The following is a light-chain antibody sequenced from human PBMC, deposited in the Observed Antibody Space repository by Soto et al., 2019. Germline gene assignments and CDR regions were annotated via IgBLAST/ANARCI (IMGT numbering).Light chain of an antibody. CDR3: QQSYSTPIT. J-gene: IGKJ5*01. V-gene: IGKV1-39*01. CDR1: QSNSTF. Sequence: IPVTQAPSSLSASVGGRGNITCRASQSNSTFLNWYQQKPGKAPELLIYDASTLQSGLPSKFSGSGSGTDFILTISSLQPEDFATYYCQQSYSTPITFGQGTRLDIK. CDR2: DAS.